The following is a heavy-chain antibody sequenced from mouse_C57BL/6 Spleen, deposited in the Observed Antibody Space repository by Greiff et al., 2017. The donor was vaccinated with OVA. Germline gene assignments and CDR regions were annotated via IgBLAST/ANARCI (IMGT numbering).Heavy chain of an antibody. CDR1: GFTFSSYA. CDR3: ARAYYYGSSRHWYFDV. J-gene: IGHJ1*03. Sequence: EVQGVESGGGLVKPGGSLKLSCAASGFTFSSYAMSWVRQTPEKRLEWVATISDGGSYTYYPDYVQGRFTISRDNAKNNLYLQMSHLKSEDTAMYYCARAYYYGSSRHWYFDVWGTGTTVTVSS. V-gene: IGHV5-4*01. D-gene: IGHD1-1*01. CDR2: ISDGGSYT.